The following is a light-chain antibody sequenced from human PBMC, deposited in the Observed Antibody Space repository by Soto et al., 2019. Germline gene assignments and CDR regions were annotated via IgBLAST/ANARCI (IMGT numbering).Light chain of an antibody. CDR2: GAS. J-gene: IGKJ1*01. CDR1: QSVSSSY. CDR3: QQYGSSYWT. V-gene: IGKV3-20*01. Sequence: VFTHSPGTLTLSPGERATLSGRASQSVSSSYLAWYQQKPGQAPRLLIYGASSRATGIPDRFSGSGSGTDFTLTISRLEPEDFAVYYCQQYGSSYWTFGQGTKV.